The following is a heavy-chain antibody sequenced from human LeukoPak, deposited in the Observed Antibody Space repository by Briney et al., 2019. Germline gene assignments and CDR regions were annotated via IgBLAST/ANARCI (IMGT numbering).Heavy chain of an antibody. CDR2: ISGSGGST. J-gene: IGHJ4*02. CDR3: ANLRPNRYCSGGSCYWGY. Sequence: PGGSLRLSCAASGFTFSSYAMSWVRQAPGKGLEWVSAISGSGGSTYYADSVKGRFTISRDNSKNTLYLQMNSLRAEDTAVYYCANLRPNRYCSGGSCYWGYWGQGTLVTVSS. CDR1: GFTFSSYA. D-gene: IGHD2-15*01. V-gene: IGHV3-23*01.